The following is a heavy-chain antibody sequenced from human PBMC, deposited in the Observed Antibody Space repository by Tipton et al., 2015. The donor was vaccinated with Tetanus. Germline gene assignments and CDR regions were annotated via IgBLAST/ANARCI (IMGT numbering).Heavy chain of an antibody. CDR2: ISYSGST. Sequence: TLSLTCSVSGGSIRSDNYYWNWIRQPPGKGLEWLAYISYSGSTNSNYPLKSRITISQDTSKNQFSLKLTSVAAADTAVYFCAGVTVQRTELYFDHWGQGTLVTVSS. CDR1: GGSIRSDNYY. V-gene: IGHV4-61*01. J-gene: IGHJ4*02. CDR3: AGVTVQRTELYFDH. D-gene: IGHD1-1*01.